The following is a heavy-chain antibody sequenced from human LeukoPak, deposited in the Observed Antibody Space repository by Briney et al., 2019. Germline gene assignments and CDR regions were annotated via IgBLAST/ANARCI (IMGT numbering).Heavy chain of an antibody. J-gene: IGHJ3*02. CDR3: ARVQGGGVFDI. D-gene: IGHD1-1*01. Sequence: ASVKVSCKASGYTFTSYGISWVRQALGQGLEWMGWISAYNGNTNYAQKLQGRVTMTTDTSTSTAYMELRSLRSDDTAVFYCARVQGGGVFDIWGQETMVTVSS. CDR2: ISAYNGNT. CDR1: GYTFTSYG. V-gene: IGHV1-18*01.